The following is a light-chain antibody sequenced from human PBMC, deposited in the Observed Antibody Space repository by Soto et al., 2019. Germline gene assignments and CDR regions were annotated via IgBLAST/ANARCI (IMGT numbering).Light chain of an antibody. Sequence: QSVLTQPPSASVTPGQRVTISCSGSSSNIGSNYVYWYQQLPGTAPKLLIYRNNPRPSGVPDRFSGSKSGTSASLAISGLRSDDEADYYCAAWDDSLSGVVFGGGTQLTVL. J-gene: IGLJ2*01. CDR3: AAWDDSLSGVV. CDR2: RNN. V-gene: IGLV1-47*01. CDR1: SSNIGSNY.